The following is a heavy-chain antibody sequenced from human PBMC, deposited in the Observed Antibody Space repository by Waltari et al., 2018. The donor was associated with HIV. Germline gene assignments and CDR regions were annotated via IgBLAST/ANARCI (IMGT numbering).Heavy chain of an antibody. CDR2: ISYDGSNK. V-gene: IGHV3-30*18. CDR3: AKGWTPRYFDY. Sequence: QVQLVESGGGVVQPGRSLRPSCAASGFTFSSYGMHWVRQAPGKGLEWVAVISYDGSNKYYADSVKGRFTISRDNSKNTLYLQMNSLRAEDTAVYYCAKGWTPRYFDYWGQGTLVTVSS. CDR1: GFTFSSYG. J-gene: IGHJ4*02. D-gene: IGHD1-1*01.